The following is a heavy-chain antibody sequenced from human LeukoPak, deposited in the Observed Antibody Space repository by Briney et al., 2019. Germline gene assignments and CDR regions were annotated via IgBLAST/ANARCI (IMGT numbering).Heavy chain of an antibody. J-gene: IGHJ5*02. CDR3: ARISKTYYYDSPYWFDP. CDR2: IYSGGST. D-gene: IGHD3-22*01. Sequence: GGSLRLSCAASGFTVSSHYMTWVRQAPGKGLEWVSVIYSGGSTYYADSVKGRFTISRDKSKNTLYLKMNSLRAEDTAVYYCARISKTYYYDSPYWFDPWGQGTLVTVSS. CDR1: GFTVSSHY. V-gene: IGHV3-66*01.